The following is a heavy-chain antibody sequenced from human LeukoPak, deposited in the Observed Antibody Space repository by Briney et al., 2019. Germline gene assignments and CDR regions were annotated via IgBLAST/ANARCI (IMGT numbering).Heavy chain of an antibody. CDR1: GYSISSGYY. V-gene: IGHV4-38-2*02. J-gene: IGHJ4*02. Sequence: SETLSLTCTVSGYSISSGYYWGWIRQPPGKGLEWIGSIYHSGSTYYNPSLKSRVTISVDTSKNQFSLKLSFVTAADTAVYYCARVIASNYVNYWGQGTLVTVSS. D-gene: IGHD2/OR15-2a*01. CDR2: IYHSGST. CDR3: ARVIASNYVNY.